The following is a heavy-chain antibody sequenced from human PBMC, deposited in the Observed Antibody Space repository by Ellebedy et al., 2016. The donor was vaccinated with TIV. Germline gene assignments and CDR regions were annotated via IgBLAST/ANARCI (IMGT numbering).Heavy chain of an antibody. CDR2: INAGNSDT. V-gene: IGHV1-3*01. J-gene: IGHJ3*02. CDR3: AREDAFDI. CDR1: GYTFTNYA. Sequence: AASVKVSCKASGYTFTNYAIHWVRQAPGQRLEWMGWINAGNSDTKYSQKFQDRVTITRDTSASTAYLELSSLRSEETAVYYCAREDAFDIWGQGTMVTVSS.